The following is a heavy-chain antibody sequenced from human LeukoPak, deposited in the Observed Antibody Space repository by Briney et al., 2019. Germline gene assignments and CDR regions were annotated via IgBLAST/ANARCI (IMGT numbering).Heavy chain of an antibody. CDR1: GFTPSTYW. D-gene: IGHD2-2*01. V-gene: IGHV3-7*05. Sequence: PGGSLRLSCAASGFTPSTYWMSWVRQAPGKGLEWVASMKQVGSEKYSVDSVKGRFTISRDNAKNSLYLLMNSLRAEDTAVYYCATLEAGYCSSTSCSQFYFDYWGQGTLVTVSS. CDR3: ATLEAGYCSSTSCSQFYFDY. J-gene: IGHJ4*02. CDR2: MKQVGSEK.